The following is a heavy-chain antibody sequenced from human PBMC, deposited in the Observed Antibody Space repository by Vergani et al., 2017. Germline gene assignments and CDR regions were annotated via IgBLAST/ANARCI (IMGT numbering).Heavy chain of an antibody. CDR1: GGSISSSSYY. Sequence: QLQLQESGPGLVKPSETLSLTCTVAGGSISSSSYYWGWIRQPPGKGLEWIGSIYYSGSTYYNPSLKSRVTISVDTSKNQFSLKLSSVTAAETAVYYCTRLRVRGIIYYDYGMDVWGQGTTVTVSS. J-gene: IGHJ6*02. V-gene: IGHV4-39*01. CDR3: TRLRVRGIIYYDYGMDV. CDR2: IYYSGST. D-gene: IGHD3-10*01.